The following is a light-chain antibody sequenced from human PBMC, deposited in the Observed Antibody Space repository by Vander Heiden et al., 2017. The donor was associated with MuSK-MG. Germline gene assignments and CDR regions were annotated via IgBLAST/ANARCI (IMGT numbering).Light chain of an antibody. J-gene: IGLJ2*01. Sequence: SYVLTQPPSVSVAPGKTARITCGGNNIGSKSVHWYQQKPGQAPVLVIYYDSDRPSGIPERFSGSNSGNTATLTISRVEAGDEADDYCQVWDSSSDHPYVVFGGGTKLTVL. CDR2: YDS. CDR1: NIGSKS. V-gene: IGLV3-21*04. CDR3: QVWDSSSDHPYVV.